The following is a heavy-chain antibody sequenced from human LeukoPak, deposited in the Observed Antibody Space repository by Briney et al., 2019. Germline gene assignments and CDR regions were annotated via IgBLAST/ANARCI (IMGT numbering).Heavy chain of an antibody. CDR1: GFTFNNYG. V-gene: IGHV3-30*02. D-gene: IGHD3-10*01. Sequence: GGSLRLSCAATGFTFNNYGMHWVRQAPGKGLEWVAFIRYNGNNQYYADSVKGRFTISRDNSKNTLYLQMNSLKGDDTAVYYCAKDSAFYYIDVWGKGTTVIISS. CDR3: AKDSAFYYIDV. CDR2: IRYNGNNQ. J-gene: IGHJ6*03.